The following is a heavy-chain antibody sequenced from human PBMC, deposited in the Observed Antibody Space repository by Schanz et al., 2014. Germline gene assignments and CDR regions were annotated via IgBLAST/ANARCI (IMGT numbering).Heavy chain of an antibody. CDR3: AKDHPSSGWPAFDV. CDR1: GFTFSRYA. D-gene: IGHD6-19*01. CDR2: ITRQGTT. V-gene: IGHV3-23*04. J-gene: IGHJ4*02. Sequence: VQLVESGGGVVQPGRSLRLSCAASGFTFSRYAMNWVRQAPGRGLEWVSGITRQGTTYYADFVKGRFSISRDLSSNTLYLQMNSLRADDSAIYYCAKDHPSSGWPAFDVWGQGTQVTVSS.